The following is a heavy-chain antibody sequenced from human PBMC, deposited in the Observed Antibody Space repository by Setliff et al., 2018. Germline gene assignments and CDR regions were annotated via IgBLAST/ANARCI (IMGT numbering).Heavy chain of an antibody. CDR2: IYHSGST. CDR1: GGSISSHY. Sequence: TLSLTCTVSGGSISSHYWSWIRQPPGKGLEWIGSIYHSGSTYYNPSLKSRVTISVDTSKNQFSLKLSSVTAADTAVYYCARASYDSSGYPSDYWGQGTLVTVSS. V-gene: IGHV4-38-2*02. CDR3: ARASYDSSGYPSDY. J-gene: IGHJ4*02. D-gene: IGHD3-22*01.